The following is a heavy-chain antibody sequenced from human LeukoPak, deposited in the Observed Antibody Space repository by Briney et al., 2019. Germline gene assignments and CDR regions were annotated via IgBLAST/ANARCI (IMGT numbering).Heavy chain of an antibody. CDR1: GNYW. V-gene: IGHV3-74*01. J-gene: IGHJ4*02. D-gene: IGHD2/OR15-2a*01. CDR2: INSDGSWT. CDR3: VSFYETY. Sequence: GGSLSLSCAASGNYWMHWVCQVPGKGLVWVSHINSDGSWTSYADSVKGRFTISKDNAKNTVYLQMNSLRAEDTAVYYCVSFYETYWGRGTLVTVSS.